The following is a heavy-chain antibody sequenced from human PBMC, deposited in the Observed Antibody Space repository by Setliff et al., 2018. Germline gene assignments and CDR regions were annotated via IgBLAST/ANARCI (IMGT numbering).Heavy chain of an antibody. CDR2: IYPGDSDT. CDR3: ARGGYGDYEGRSDY. CDR1: GYSFTSYW. D-gene: IGHD4-17*01. Sequence: GESLTISCKGSGYSFTSYWIGWVRQMPGKGLEWMGIIYPGDSDTRYSPSFQGQVTISAXXSISTAYLXGXSLKASDTAMYYCARGGYGDYEGRSDYWGQGTLVTVSS. V-gene: IGHV5-51*01. J-gene: IGHJ4*02.